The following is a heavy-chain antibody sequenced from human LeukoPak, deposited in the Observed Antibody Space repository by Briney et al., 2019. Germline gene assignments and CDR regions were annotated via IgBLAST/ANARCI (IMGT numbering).Heavy chain of an antibody. V-gene: IGHV3-21*04. D-gene: IGHD4/OR15-4a*01. Sequence: GGSLRLSCAASGFTFSSYSMNWARQAPGKGLEWVSSITSTSTYIYYADSVKGRFTISRDNAKNSLYLQMNSLRAEDTAVYYCARRAGAYSHTYDYWGQGTLVTVSS. CDR1: GFTFSSYS. CDR3: ARRAGAYSHTYDY. CDR2: ITSTSTYI. J-gene: IGHJ4*02.